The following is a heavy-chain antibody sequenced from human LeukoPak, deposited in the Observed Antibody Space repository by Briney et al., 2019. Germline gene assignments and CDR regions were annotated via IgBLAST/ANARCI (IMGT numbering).Heavy chain of an antibody. CDR2: IYHSGST. D-gene: IGHD3-22*01. Sequence: SETLSLTCAVSGVSISSGGYSWSWIRQPPGKGLEWIGYIYHSGSTYYNPSLKSRVTISVDRSKNQFSLKLSSVTAADTAVYYCARENPDYDSSGSFDYWGQGTLVTVSS. J-gene: IGHJ4*02. CDR1: GVSISSGGYS. V-gene: IGHV4-30-2*01. CDR3: ARENPDYDSSGSFDY.